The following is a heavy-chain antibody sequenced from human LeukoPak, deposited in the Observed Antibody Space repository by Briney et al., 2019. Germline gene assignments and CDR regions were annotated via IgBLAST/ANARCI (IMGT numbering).Heavy chain of an antibody. CDR2: IQPGDSDT. CDR1: GYSFTSYW. D-gene: IGHD1-14*01. J-gene: IGHJ4*02. V-gene: IGHV5-51*01. Sequence: GESLKISCKGSGYSFTSYWIGWVRQMPGKGPEWMGIIQPGDSDTRYSPSFQGQVTISADKSISTAYLQWSSLKASDTAIYYCAKYNTHQTRLDYWGQGTLVTVSS. CDR3: AKYNTHQTRLDY.